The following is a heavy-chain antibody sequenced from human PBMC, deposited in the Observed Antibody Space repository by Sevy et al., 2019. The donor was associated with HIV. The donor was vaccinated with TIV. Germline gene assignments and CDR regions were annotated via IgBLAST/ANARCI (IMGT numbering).Heavy chain of an antibody. CDR2: LSFGCGEI. CDR1: GFTFSKYS. Sequence: GGCLRLSCAASGFTFSKYSMSWVRQPPGKGLEWVSTLSFGCGEINYADSVKGRFTISRVNSKSSVYLQMNNLRPEDTAVYYCAGEGCTKPHDYWGQGTLVTVSS. J-gene: IGHJ4*02. D-gene: IGHD2-8*01. CDR3: AGEGCTKPHDY. V-gene: IGHV3-23*01.